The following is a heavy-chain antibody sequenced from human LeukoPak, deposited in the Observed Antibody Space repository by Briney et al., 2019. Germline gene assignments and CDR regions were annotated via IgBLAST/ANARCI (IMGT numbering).Heavy chain of an antibody. Sequence: SETLSLTCTVSGGSINNNYWSWMRQPPGRGLEWIAYMYYNRITDYSPSLKSRVTISVDTSKNQFSLKLNSVTAADTAVYYCARQGGGQGSFGGVLNWFDPWGQGTLVTVSS. CDR3: ARQGGGQGSFGGVLNWFDP. CDR2: MYYNRIT. J-gene: IGHJ5*02. D-gene: IGHD3-16*01. CDR1: GGSINNNY. V-gene: IGHV4-59*08.